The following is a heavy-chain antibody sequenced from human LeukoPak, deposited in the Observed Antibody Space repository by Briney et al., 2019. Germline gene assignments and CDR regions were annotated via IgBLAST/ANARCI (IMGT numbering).Heavy chain of an antibody. CDR3: ARDIRGLRPDYYYMDV. CDR2: INPNSGGT. CDR1: GYTFTGYY. V-gene: IGHV1-2*02. J-gene: IGHJ6*03. Sequence: ASVKVSCKASGYTFTGYYMHWVRQAPGQGLEWMGWINPNSGGTNYAQKLQGRVTMTTDTSTSTAYMELRSLRSDDTAVYYCARDIRGLRPDYYYMDVWGKGTTVTVSS. D-gene: IGHD3-3*02.